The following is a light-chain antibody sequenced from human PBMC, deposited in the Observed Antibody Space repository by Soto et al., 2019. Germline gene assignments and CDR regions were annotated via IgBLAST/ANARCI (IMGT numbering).Light chain of an antibody. CDR1: QGIRND. CDR2: AAS. J-gene: IGKJ1*01. Sequence: AIQMTQSPSSLSASVGDRVTITCRASQGIRNDLGWYQQKPGKAPKLLIFAASSLQSGVPSRFRGSGYGTDFTLTISSLQPEDFATYYCLQDYNYPWTFGQGTKVEIK. CDR3: LQDYNYPWT. V-gene: IGKV1-6*01.